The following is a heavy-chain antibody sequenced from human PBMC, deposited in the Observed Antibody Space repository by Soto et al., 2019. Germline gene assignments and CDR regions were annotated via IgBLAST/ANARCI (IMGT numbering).Heavy chain of an antibody. CDR3: AREYNWNYEAYIAVYYYYYMDV. CDR2: IIPIFGTA. CDR1: GGTFSSYA. J-gene: IGHJ6*03. Sequence: SVKVSCKASGGTFSSYAISWVRQAPGQGLEWMGGIIPIFGTANYAQKFQGRVTITADESTSTAYMELSSLRSEDTAVYYCAREYNWNYEAYIAVYYYYYMDVWGKGTTVTVSS. D-gene: IGHD1-7*01. V-gene: IGHV1-69*13.